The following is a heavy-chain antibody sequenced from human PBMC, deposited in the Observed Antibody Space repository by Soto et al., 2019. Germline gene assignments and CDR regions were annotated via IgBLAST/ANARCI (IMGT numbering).Heavy chain of an antibody. V-gene: IGHV3-48*03. D-gene: IGHD6-6*01. CDR3: ARVNEYSSLSG. CDR1: GFTFSSYE. Sequence: PGGSLRLSCAASGFTFSSYEINWVRQAPGKGLEWVSYISSSGSTIYYADSVKGRFTISRDNAKNSLYLQMNSLRAEDTAVYYCARVNEYSSLSGWGQGTLVTVSP. J-gene: IGHJ4*02. CDR2: ISSSGSTI.